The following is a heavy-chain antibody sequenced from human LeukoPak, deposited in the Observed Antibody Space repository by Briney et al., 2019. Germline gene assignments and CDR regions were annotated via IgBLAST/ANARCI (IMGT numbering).Heavy chain of an antibody. CDR3: ARVNDYDSSGYHFDY. V-gene: IGHV3-33*08. CDR2: IWYDGSNK. J-gene: IGHJ4*02. Sequence: PGGSLRLSCAASGFTFSSYAMSWVRQAPGKGLEWVAVIWYDGSNKYYADSVKGRFTISRDNSKNTLYLQMNSLRAEDTAVYYCARVNDYDSSGYHFDYWGQGTLVTVSS. D-gene: IGHD3-22*01. CDR1: GFTFSSYA.